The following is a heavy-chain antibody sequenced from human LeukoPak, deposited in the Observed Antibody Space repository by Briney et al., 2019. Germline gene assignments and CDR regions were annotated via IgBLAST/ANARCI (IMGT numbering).Heavy chain of an antibody. CDR2: ISAYNGNT. V-gene: IGHV1-18*01. CDR1: GYTFTSYG. CDR3: ARRAWELWNTGYYFDY. D-gene: IGHD1/OR15-1a*01. Sequence: GASVKVSCKASGYTFTSYGISWVRQAPGQGLEWMGWISAYNGNTNYAQKLQGRVTMTRDTSTSTVYMELSSLRSEDTAVYYCARRAWELWNTGYYFDYWGQGTLATVSS. J-gene: IGHJ4*02.